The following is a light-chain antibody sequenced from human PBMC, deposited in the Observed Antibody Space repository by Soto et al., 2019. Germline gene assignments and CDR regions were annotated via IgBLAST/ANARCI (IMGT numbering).Light chain of an antibody. CDR3: QQYKTWWT. CDR2: GAS. J-gene: IGKJ1*01. CDR1: QTVSSSY. V-gene: IGKV3-20*01. Sequence: EIVLTQSPGTLSLSPGERATLSCRASQTVSSSYLAWFQQKPGQAPRLLIYGASYRATGIPDRFSGSGSGTDFTLTISGLQPDDSATYYCQQYKTWWTFGQGTKVEIK.